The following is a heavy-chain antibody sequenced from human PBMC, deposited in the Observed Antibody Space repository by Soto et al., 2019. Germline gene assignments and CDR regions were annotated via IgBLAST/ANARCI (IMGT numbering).Heavy chain of an antibody. CDR2: IYYSGGT. CDR1: GGSRSRAGYY. Sequence: PWETLSLTCAVYGGSRSRAGYYWSCIHQHPGKCLEWIGCIYYSGGTYYNPTLKSRVTISSDMSRNEWYLKPSSVTAADKAVYYCARSPGSSPRGVHYWRPGTVVT. V-gene: IGHV4-31*11. D-gene: IGHD1-26*01. CDR3: ARSPGSSPRGVHY. J-gene: IGHJ4*02.